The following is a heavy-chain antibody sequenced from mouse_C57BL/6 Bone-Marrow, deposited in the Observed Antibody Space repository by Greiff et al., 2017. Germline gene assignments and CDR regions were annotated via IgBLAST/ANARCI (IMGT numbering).Heavy chain of an antibody. CDR1: GFSLTSYG. Sequence: QVQLQQSGPGLVQPSQSLSITCTFSGFSLTSYGVHWVRQSPGKGLEWLGVIWSGGSTDYNAAFLSRLSISKENSKSQVFFKMNSRQADDTAIYYCASPLTGFAYWGQGTLVTVSA. V-gene: IGHV2-2*01. J-gene: IGHJ3*01. CDR3: ASPLTGFAY. D-gene: IGHD4-1*01. CDR2: IWSGGST.